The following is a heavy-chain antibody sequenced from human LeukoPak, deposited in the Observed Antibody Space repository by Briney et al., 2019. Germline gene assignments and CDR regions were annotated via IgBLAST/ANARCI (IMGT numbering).Heavy chain of an antibody. CDR1: GGSISSYY. CDR3: ARGNGVVIHPYYYMDV. V-gene: IGHV4-59*01. J-gene: IGHJ6*03. CDR2: IYYSGST. D-gene: IGHD3-3*01. Sequence: SETLSLTCTASGGSISSYYWSWIRQPPGKGLEWIGYIYYSGSTNYNPSLKSRVTISVDTSKNQFSLKLSSVTAADTAVYYCARGNGVVIHPYYYMDVWGKGTTVTVSS.